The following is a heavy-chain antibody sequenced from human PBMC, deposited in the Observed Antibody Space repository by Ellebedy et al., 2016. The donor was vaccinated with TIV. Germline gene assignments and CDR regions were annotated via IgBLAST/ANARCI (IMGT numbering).Heavy chain of an antibody. Sequence: AASVKVSCKASGYTFTSYGISWVRQAPGQGLEWMGWISAYNGNTNYAQKLQGRVTMTTDTSTSKAYMEVRSLRSDDTAVYYCARRSRHDYSIREMYYFDYWGQGTLVTVSS. V-gene: IGHV1-18*01. CDR1: GYTFTSYG. D-gene: IGHD4-11*01. CDR3: ARRSRHDYSIREMYYFDY. CDR2: ISAYNGNT. J-gene: IGHJ4*02.